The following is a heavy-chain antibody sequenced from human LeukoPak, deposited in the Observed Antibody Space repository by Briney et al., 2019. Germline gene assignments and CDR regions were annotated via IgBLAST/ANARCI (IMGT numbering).Heavy chain of an antibody. V-gene: IGHV3-48*04. CDR3: ARDLGRLDSGYDYLLGAFDY. Sequence: GGSLRLSCAASGFTFSSYSMNWVRQAPGKGLEWVSYISSSSSTIYYADSVKGRFTISRDNAKNSLYLQMNSLRAEDTAVYYCARDLGRLDSGYDYLLGAFDYWGQGTLVTVSS. J-gene: IGHJ4*02. D-gene: IGHD5-12*01. CDR2: ISSSSSTI. CDR1: GFTFSSYS.